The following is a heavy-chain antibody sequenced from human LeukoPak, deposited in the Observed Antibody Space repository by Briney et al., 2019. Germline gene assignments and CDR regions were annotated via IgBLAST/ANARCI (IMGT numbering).Heavy chain of an antibody. J-gene: IGHJ4*02. Sequence: PGGSLRLSCAASGFTVSSNYMSWVRQAPGKGLEWVSVIYSGGSTYYADSVKGRFTISRDNSKNTLYLQMNSLRAEDTAVYYCARHHAPYSSSWYYFDYWGQGTLVTVSS. CDR3: ARHHAPYSSSWYYFDY. V-gene: IGHV3-53*05. CDR1: GFTVSSNY. D-gene: IGHD6-13*01. CDR2: IYSGGST.